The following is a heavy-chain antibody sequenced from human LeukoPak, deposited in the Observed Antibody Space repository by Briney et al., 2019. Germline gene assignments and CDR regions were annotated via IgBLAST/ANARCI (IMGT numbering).Heavy chain of an antibody. CDR3: AREMFGSGSYPDF. CDR1: GFALNTYA. J-gene: IGHJ4*02. D-gene: IGHD3-10*01. CDR2: IWHYGRQI. Sequence: GRSLRLSCAASGFALNTYAMHWVRQAPGQGLEWVALIWHYGRQIFYSNSVRGQFTISRDNSKNTVSIQMNNLRPEDTAVYYCAREMFGSGSYPDFWGQGTLVTVSS. V-gene: IGHV3-33*01.